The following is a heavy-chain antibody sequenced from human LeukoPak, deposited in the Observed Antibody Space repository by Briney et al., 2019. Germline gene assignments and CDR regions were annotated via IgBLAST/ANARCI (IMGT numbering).Heavy chain of an antibody. D-gene: IGHD4-17*01. V-gene: IGHV1-18*01. Sequence: GASVKVSCKASVYTFSSYGISWVRQAPGQGLEWMGWISAYSGNTMYAQKLQGRATMTTDTSTSTAYMELRSLRSDDTAVYYCARTSSGVDDYGDYLLNFWGQGTLVTVSS. CDR2: ISAYSGNT. CDR3: ARTSSGVDDYGDYLLNF. CDR1: VYTFSSYG. J-gene: IGHJ4*02.